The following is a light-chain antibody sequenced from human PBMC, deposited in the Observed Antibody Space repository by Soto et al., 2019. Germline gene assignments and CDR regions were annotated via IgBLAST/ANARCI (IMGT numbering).Light chain of an antibody. CDR2: DVS. J-gene: IGLJ1*01. CDR3: SSYTSSSSLWV. Sequence: QSALTQPASVSGSPGQSITISCTGTSSDVGGYNYVSWYQQHPGKAPKLMIYDVSNRPSGVSNRFSGSKSGNTASLTISGLQAEDEAHSYCSSYTSSSSLWVFGTGTKLTVL. V-gene: IGLV2-14*01. CDR1: SSDVGGYNY.